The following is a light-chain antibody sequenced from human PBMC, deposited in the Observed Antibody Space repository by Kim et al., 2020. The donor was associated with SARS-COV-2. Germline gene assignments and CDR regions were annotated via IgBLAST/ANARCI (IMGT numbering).Light chain of an antibody. CDR1: TGAVTRGLF. CDR3: LLFFNGVRV. CDR2: DVN. J-gene: IGLJ2*01. V-gene: IGLV7-46*01. Sequence: QAVVTQEPSLTVSPGGTVTLTCGSSTGAVTRGLFPYWFQQKPGQAPRTLIYDVNNKESWTPARFSGSLLGDKAALTLSGAQPEDEAEYYCLLFFNGVRVFGGGTRLTVL.